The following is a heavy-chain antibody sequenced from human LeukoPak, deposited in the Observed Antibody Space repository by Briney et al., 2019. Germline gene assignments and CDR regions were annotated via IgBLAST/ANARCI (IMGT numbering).Heavy chain of an antibody. CDR3: ARHMVRGVIKKFRWFDP. V-gene: IGHV4-34*01. D-gene: IGHD3-10*01. J-gene: IGHJ5*02. CDR1: GGSFSGYY. CDR2: INHSGST. Sequence: SETLSLTCAVYGGSFSGYYWSWIRQPPGKGLEWIGEINHSGSTNYNPSLKSRVTISVDTSKNQFSLKLSSVTAADTAVYYCARHMVRGVIKKFRWFDPWGQGTLVTVSS.